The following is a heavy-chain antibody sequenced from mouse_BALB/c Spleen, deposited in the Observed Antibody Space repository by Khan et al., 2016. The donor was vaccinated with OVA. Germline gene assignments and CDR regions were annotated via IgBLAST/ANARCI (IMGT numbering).Heavy chain of an antibody. Sequence: VELVESGPGLVAPSQSLYITCTVSGFSLSRYNIHWVRQPPGKGLEWLGMIWGGGGTDYNSTLKSSLNISKDNSTSQVFLKMNSLQTDDTAMYYCARAYYRYDGYYAMDYWGEGTSVTVSS. J-gene: IGHJ4*01. CDR3: ARAYYRYDGYYAMDY. D-gene: IGHD2-14*01. CDR1: GFSLSRYN. V-gene: IGHV2-6-4*01. CDR2: IWGGGGT.